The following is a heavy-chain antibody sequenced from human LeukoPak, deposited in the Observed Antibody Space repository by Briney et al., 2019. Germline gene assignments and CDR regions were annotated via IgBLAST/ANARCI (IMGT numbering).Heavy chain of an antibody. J-gene: IGHJ6*03. CDR1: GGSISSYY. V-gene: IGHV4-59*01. CDR3: ARRVQLWDDYYYYYMDV. Sequence: ASETPSLTCTVSGGSISSYYWSWIRQPPGKGLAWIGYIYYSGSTNYNPSLKSRVTISVDTSKNQFSLKLSSVTAADTAVYYGARRVQLWDDYYYYYMDVWGKGTTVTVSS. D-gene: IGHD5-18*01. CDR2: IYYSGST.